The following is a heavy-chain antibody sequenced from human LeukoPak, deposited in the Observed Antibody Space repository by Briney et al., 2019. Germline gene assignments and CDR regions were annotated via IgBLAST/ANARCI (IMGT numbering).Heavy chain of an antibody. CDR1: GFTFDDYA. D-gene: IGHD3-22*01. CDR2: ISWHSGSI. J-gene: IGHJ4*02. V-gene: IGHV3-9*01. CDR3: AKDDSREYYDSSGYDY. Sequence: GGSLRLSCAASGFTFDDYAMHWVRQAPGKGLEWVSGISWHSGSIGYADSVKGRFTISRDNAKNSLYLQMNSLRAEDTALYYCAKDDSREYYDSSGYDYWGQGTLVTVSS.